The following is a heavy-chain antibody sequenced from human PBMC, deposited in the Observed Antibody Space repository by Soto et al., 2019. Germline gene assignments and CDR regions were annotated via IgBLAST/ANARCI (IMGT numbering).Heavy chain of an antibody. V-gene: IGHV4-34*01. J-gene: IGHJ6*02. CDR1: GGSFSGYY. CDR3: ARRNVVVPAAMIYYYYGMDV. D-gene: IGHD2-2*01. Sequence: QVQLQQWGAGLLKPSETLSLTCAVYGGSFSGYYWSWIRQPPGKGLEWIGEINHSGSTNYNPSLKSRVTTSVDTSKNQLSLKLSSVTAADTAVYYCARRNVVVPAAMIYYYYGMDVWGQGTTVTVSS. CDR2: INHSGST.